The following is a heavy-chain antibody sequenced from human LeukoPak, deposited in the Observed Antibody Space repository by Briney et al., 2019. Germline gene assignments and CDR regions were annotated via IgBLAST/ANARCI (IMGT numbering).Heavy chain of an antibody. J-gene: IGHJ4*02. Sequence: SETLSLTCTVSGGSISSYYWSWLRQPPGKGLEWIGYIYYSGSTNYNPSLKSRVTISVDTSKNQFSLKLSSVTAADTAVYYCARVLGMRAGTREAYFDYWGQGTLVTVSS. D-gene: IGHD6-19*01. CDR1: GGSISSYY. V-gene: IGHV4-59*01. CDR3: ARVLGMRAGTREAYFDY. CDR2: IYYSGST.